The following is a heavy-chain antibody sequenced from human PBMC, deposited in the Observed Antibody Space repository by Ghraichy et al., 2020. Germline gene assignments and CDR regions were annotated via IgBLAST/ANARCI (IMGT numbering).Heavy chain of an antibody. V-gene: IGHV3-23*01. CDR2: ISNSGGST. Sequence: GGSLRLSCAASGFTFSGYAMSWVRQAPGKGLEWVSRISNSGGSTDYADSVKGRFTISRDNSKNALYLQMNSLRAEDTAVYYCAKDWPGPHMPWGQGTLVTVSS. CDR3: AKDWPGPHMP. J-gene: IGHJ5*02. D-gene: IGHD1-14*01. CDR1: GFTFSGYA.